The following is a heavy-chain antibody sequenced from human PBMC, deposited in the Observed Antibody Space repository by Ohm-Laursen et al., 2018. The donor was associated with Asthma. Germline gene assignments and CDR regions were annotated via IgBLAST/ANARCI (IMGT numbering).Heavy chain of an antibody. J-gene: IGHJ4*02. D-gene: IGHD3-9*01. V-gene: IGHV4-31*03. CDR2: IYYSGST. CDR1: GGSISSGGYY. Sequence: TLSLTCTVPGGSISSGGYYWSWIRQHPGKGLEWIGYIYYSGSTYYNPSLKSRVSISIDTSKNQFSLKLSSVTAADTAVYYCAREDFDWPPGYCDYWGQGTLVTVSS. CDR3: AREDFDWPPGYCDY.